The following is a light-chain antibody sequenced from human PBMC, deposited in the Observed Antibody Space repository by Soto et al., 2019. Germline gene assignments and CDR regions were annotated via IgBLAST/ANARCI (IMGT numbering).Light chain of an antibody. J-gene: IGKJ2*01. CDR3: QQSYSTPPMYT. CDR2: VAS. V-gene: IGKV1-39*01. CDR1: QSISKS. Sequence: DIQMTQSPSSLSASIGDRVTITCRASQSISKSLNWYQQKPGRAPTLLISVASTLHSGVPSRFSGSGSGTDFTLTISSLQREDFATDYSQQSYSTPPMYTFGQGTKLEIK.